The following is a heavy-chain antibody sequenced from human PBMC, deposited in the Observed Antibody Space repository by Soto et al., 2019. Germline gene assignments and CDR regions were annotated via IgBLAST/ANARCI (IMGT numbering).Heavy chain of an antibody. CDR2: ISGSGGST. D-gene: IGHD2-8*01. J-gene: IGHJ3*02. Sequence: EVQLLESGGGLVQPGGSLRLSCAASGFTFSSYAMSWVRQAPGKGLEWVSAISGSGGSTYYADSVKGRFTISRDNSKNTLSLQMNSLRAEDTAVYYCAKDREGYCTNGVCYDAFDIWGQGTMVTVSS. V-gene: IGHV3-23*01. CDR1: GFTFSSYA. CDR3: AKDREGYCTNGVCYDAFDI.